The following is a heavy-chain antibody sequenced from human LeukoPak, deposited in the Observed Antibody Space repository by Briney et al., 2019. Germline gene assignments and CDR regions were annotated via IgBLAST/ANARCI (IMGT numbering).Heavy chain of an antibody. Sequence: PSETLSLTCTVSGGSISSDGYSWNWIRPPPGKGLEWIGYIYHSGSTYYNPSLKSRVTISVDRSKNQFSLNLSSVTAADTAVYYCARASSRQSLQIDYWGQGTLVTVSS. CDR3: ARASSRQSLQIDY. J-gene: IGHJ4*02. CDR2: IYHSGST. D-gene: IGHD2-15*01. CDR1: GGSISSDGYS. V-gene: IGHV4-30-2*01.